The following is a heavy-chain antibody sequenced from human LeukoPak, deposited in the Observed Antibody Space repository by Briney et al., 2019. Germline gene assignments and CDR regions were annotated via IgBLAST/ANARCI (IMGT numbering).Heavy chain of an antibody. D-gene: IGHD4-17*01. CDR2: ISSSSNTI. V-gene: IGHV3-48*01. J-gene: IGHJ5*02. CDR1: GFTFSSFS. CDR3: ARDTVTDWFDP. Sequence: GGSLRLSRAASGFTFSSFSMNWVRQAPGKGLEWISYISSSSNTIYYVDSVKGRFTISRDNAKNSLYLQMNSLRAEDTAVYYCARDTVTDWFDPWGQGTLVTVSS.